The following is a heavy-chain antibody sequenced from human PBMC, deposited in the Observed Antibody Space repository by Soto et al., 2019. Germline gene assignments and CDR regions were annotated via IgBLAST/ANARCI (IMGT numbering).Heavy chain of an antibody. CDR1: GYTFAGYY. CDR3: ARDLEFYYDSSGYYYADAFDI. CDR2: INPNSGGT. J-gene: IGHJ3*02. D-gene: IGHD3-22*01. Sequence: ASVKVSCKASGYTFAGYYMHWVRQAPGQGLEWMGWINPNSGGTNYAQKFQGRVTMTRDTSISTAYMELSRLRSDDTAVYYCARDLEFYYDSSGYYYADAFDIWGQGTMVPVSS. V-gene: IGHV1-2*02.